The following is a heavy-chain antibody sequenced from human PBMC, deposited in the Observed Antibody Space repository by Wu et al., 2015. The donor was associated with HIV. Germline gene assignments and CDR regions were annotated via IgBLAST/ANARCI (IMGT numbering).Heavy chain of an antibody. Sequence: QVQLVQSGAEVKKPGSSVKVSCKTSGGTFSSYGVSWVRQAPGQGLEWVGWMNPNSGNTGYAQKFQGRVTMTRNTSISTAYMELSSLRSEDTAVYYCACHSGSYQEAFDYWGQGTLVTVSS. D-gene: IGHD1-26*01. CDR3: ACHSGSYQEAFDY. CDR1: GGTFSSYG. CDR2: MNPNSGNT. V-gene: IGHV1-8*01. J-gene: IGHJ4*02.